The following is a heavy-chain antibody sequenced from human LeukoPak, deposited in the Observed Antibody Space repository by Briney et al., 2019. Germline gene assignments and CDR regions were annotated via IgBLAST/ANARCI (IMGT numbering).Heavy chain of an antibody. CDR2: IYTNGGA. V-gene: IGHV4-61*02. CDR1: GGSVTSGNYY. Sequence: SETLSLTCTVSGGSVTSGNYYWNWIRQPAGKGLQWIGRIYTNGGASYNPSLKSRVTISIDAAKNQFSLKLSSVTAADTAVYYCAREPPGYWGQGILVTVSS. J-gene: IGHJ4*02. CDR3: AREPPGY.